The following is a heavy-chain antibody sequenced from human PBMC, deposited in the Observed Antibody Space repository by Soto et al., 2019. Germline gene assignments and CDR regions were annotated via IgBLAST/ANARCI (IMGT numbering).Heavy chain of an antibody. Sequence: EVQLVESGGGLVQPGGSLRLSCAASGFTFSSYSMNWVRQGPGKGLEWVSSISSSSSYIYYADSVKGRFTISRDNAKNSLYLQMNSLRAEDTAVYYCAREVTAMVFDYWGQGTLVTVSS. CDR1: GFTFSSYS. CDR2: ISSSSSYI. J-gene: IGHJ4*02. D-gene: IGHD5-18*01. CDR3: AREVTAMVFDY. V-gene: IGHV3-21*01.